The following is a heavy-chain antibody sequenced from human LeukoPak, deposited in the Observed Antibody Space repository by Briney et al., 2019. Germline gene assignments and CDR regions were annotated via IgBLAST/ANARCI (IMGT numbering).Heavy chain of an antibody. CDR1: GVSISSGSYY. CDR2: IYTSGST. D-gene: IGHD6-13*01. CDR3: ARDHSSSWRNFDY. V-gene: IGHV4-61*02. Sequence: SDTLSLTCTVSGVSISSGSYYCSWIPQPAGKGLEWIGGIYTSGSTNYNPSLKSRVTISVDTSKNQFSLKLSSVTAADTAVYYCARDHSSSWRNFDYWGQGTLVTVSS. J-gene: IGHJ4*02.